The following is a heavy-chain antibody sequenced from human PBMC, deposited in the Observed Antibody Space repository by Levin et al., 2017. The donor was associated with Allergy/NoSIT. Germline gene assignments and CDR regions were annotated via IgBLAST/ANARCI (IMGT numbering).Heavy chain of an antibody. CDR3: ARSAAAGDVAY. V-gene: IGHV4-39*01. CDR2: IYYSGST. J-gene: IGHJ4*02. CDR1: GGSISSSSYY. D-gene: IGHD6-13*01. Sequence: SETLSLTCTVSGGSISSSSYYWGWIRQPPGKGLEWIGSIYYSGSTYYNPSLKSRVTIYVDTSKNQFSLKLSSVTAADTAVYYCARSAAAGDVAYWGQGTLVTVSS.